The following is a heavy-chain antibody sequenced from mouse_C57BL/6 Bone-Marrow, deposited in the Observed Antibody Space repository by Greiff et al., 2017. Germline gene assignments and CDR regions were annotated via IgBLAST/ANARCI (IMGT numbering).Heavy chain of an antibody. D-gene: IGHD1-1*01. J-gene: IGHJ3*01. CDR2: IYPRSGNT. Sequence: VQLQQSGAELARPGASVKLSCKASGYTFTSYGLSWVKQRTGQGLEWIGEIYPRSGNTYYNEKFKGKATLTADKSSSTAYMELRSLTSEDSAVYFCARRDYYGSRGFAYWGQGTLVTVSA. CDR3: ARRDYYGSRGFAY. CDR1: GYTFTSYG. V-gene: IGHV1-81*01.